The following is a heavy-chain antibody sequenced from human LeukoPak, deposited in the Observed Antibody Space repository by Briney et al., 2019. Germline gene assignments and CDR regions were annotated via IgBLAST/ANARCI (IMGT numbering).Heavy chain of an antibody. CDR1: GFTFSNSA. CDR2: ITSGGFST. Sequence: LSGGSLRLSCAASGFTFSNSAVTWVRQAPGKGLEWVSSITSGGFSTYYADSVKGRFTISRDNSNNALYLHMTSLRVEDTAMYYCAKDWGAHYLDYWGQGTLVTVSS. J-gene: IGHJ4*02. V-gene: IGHV3-23*01. CDR3: AKDWGAHYLDY. D-gene: IGHD1-26*01.